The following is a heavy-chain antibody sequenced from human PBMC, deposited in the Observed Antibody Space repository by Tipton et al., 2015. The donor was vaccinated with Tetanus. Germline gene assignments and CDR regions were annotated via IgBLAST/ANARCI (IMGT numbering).Heavy chain of an antibody. V-gene: IGHV5-51*01. J-gene: IGHJ2*01. CDR3: ARRRSAVLSGAYHWYFDL. D-gene: IGHD3-3*01. CDR1: GYNFSHYS. CDR2: VDPRASQA. Sequence: QLVQSGAEVGKPGESLKISCQGSGYNFSHYSIGWVRQLPGRGLEWMGIVDPRASQATYGPSFQGQATLSADRSINVAYLQWGSLKASDTGLYYCARRRSAVLSGAYHWYFDLWGRGTLVGVSS.